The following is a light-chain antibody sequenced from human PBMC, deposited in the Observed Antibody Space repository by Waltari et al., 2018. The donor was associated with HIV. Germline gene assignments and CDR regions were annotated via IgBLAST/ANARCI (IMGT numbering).Light chain of an antibody. CDR1: SRELGAYNY. Sequence: QSALTQPAPASGSRGRSTPLSCTVTSRELGAYNYISCYQQPPGNAPKLLIYDVSNRPSGVSNLFSGSKSGNTASLTISGLQAEDEADYYCSSYTSSSTLVFGGGTKLTVL. CDR3: SSYTSSSTLV. V-gene: IGLV2-14*01. CDR2: DVS. J-gene: IGLJ2*01.